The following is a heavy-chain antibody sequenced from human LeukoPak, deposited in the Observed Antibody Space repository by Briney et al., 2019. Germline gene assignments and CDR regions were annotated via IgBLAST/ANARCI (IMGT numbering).Heavy chain of an antibody. CDR3: ARDESSSWYRNVGDY. Sequence: ASVKVSCKASGYTFTSYDINWVRQATGQGLEWMGWMNPNSGNTGYAQKFQGRVTMTRDTSTSTVYMELSSLRSEDTAVYYCARDESSSWYRNVGDYWGQGTLVTVSS. D-gene: IGHD6-13*01. J-gene: IGHJ4*02. CDR1: GYTFTSYD. CDR2: MNPNSGNT. V-gene: IGHV1-8*01.